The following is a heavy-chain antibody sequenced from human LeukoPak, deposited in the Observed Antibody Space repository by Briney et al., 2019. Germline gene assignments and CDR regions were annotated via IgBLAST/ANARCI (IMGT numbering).Heavy chain of an antibody. CDR2: ISDSGGRT. Sequence: GSLRLSCAVSGITLSNYGMSWVRQAPGKGLEWVAGISDSGGRTNYADSVKGRFTIPRDNPKNTLYLQMNSLRAEDTAVYYCARDAGTSYSSGWYPDYWGQGTLVTVSS. J-gene: IGHJ4*02. CDR3: ARDAGTSYSSGWYPDY. D-gene: IGHD6-19*01. CDR1: GITLSNYG. V-gene: IGHV3-23*01.